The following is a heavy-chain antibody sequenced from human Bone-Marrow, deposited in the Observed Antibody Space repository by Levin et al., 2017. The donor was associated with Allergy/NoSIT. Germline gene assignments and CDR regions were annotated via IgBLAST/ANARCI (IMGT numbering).Heavy chain of an antibody. CDR3: TRYSMVGAHDAFDI. J-gene: IGHJ3*02. CDR1: GFTFSGSA. V-gene: IGHV3-73*01. D-gene: IGHD1-26*01. CDR2: IRSKANSYAT. Sequence: GESLKISCAASGFTFSGSAMHWVRQASGKGLEWVGRIRSKANSYATAYAASVKGRFTISRDDSKNTAYLQMNSLKTEDTAVYYCTRYSMVGAHDAFDIWGQGTMVTVSS.